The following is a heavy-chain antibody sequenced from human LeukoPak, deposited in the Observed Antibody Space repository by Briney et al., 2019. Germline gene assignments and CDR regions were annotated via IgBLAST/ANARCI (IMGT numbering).Heavy chain of an antibody. CDR3: ARSVDFWSGYYADWFDP. CDR2: IKQDGSEK. Sequence: PGGSLRLSCAASGFTFSSYWMSWVRQAPGKGLEWVANIKQDGSEKYYVDSVKGRFTISRDNAKNSLYLQMNSPRAEDTAVYYCARSVDFWSGYYADWFDPWGQGTLVTVSS. CDR1: GFTFSSYW. V-gene: IGHV3-7*01. D-gene: IGHD3-3*01. J-gene: IGHJ5*02.